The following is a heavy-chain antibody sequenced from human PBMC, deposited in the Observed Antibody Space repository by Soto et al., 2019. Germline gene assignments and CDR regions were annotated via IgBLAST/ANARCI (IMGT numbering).Heavy chain of an antibody. CDR1: GFTFSSYG. J-gene: IGHJ6*02. CDR2: ISYDGSNK. Sequence: LRLSCAASGFTFSSYGMHWVRQAPGKGLEWVAVISYDGSNKYYTDSVKGRFTISRDNSKNTLYLQMNSLRAEDTAVYYCAKDKGGVRANYYYYGMDVWGQGTTVTVSS. D-gene: IGHD3-10*01. CDR3: AKDKGGVRANYYYYGMDV. V-gene: IGHV3-30*18.